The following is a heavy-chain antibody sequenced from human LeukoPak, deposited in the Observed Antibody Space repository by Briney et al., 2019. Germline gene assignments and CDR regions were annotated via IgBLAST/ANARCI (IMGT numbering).Heavy chain of an antibody. J-gene: IGHJ6*03. CDR1: GYTFTSYG. V-gene: IGHV1-18*01. CDR2: ISAYNGNT. CDR3: ARGNSYGRYYYYYYMDV. Sequence: GASVTVSFTASGYTFTSYGISWVRQAPGQGLEWMGWISAYNGNTNYAQKLQGRVTMTTDTSTSTAYMELRSLRSDDTAVYYCARGNSYGRYYYYYYMDVWGKGTTVTVSS. D-gene: IGHD5-18*01.